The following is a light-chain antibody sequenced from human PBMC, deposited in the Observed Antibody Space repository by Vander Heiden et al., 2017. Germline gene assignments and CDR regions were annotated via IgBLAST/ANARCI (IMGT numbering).Light chain of an antibody. V-gene: IGKV1-6*01. CDR3: LQDYNYPLT. CDR1: QGIRND. Sequence: AIQMTQSPSSLSASVGDRVTITCRASQGIRNDLGWYQQKPGKAPKLLIYAASSLQSGFPSRFSGSGSGTDFTLPISSLQPEDFATYYCLQDYNYPLTFGGGTKVEIK. J-gene: IGKJ4*01. CDR2: AAS.